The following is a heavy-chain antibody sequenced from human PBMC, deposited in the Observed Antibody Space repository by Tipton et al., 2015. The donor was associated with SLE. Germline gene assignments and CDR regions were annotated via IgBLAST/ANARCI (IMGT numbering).Heavy chain of an antibody. D-gene: IGHD4-11*01. CDR3: ARGELTAITTGGYFGY. J-gene: IGHJ4*02. CDR2: VYYTGNT. CDR1: GGSISSYY. V-gene: IGHV4-39*07. Sequence: TLSLTCTVSGGSISSYYWGWIRQPPGKGLEWVGTVYYTGNTFYNPSLKSRVTISVDTSKNQFSLTLWSVTAADTAVYYCARGELTAITTGGYFGYWGQGVPVTVSS.